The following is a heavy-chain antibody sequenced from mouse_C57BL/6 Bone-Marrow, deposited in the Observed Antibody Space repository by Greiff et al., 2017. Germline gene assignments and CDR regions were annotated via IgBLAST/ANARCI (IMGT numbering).Heavy chain of an antibody. V-gene: IGHV1-54*01. Sequence: QVQLKESGAELVRPGTSVKVSCKASGYAFTNYLIEWVKQRPGQGLEWIGVINPGSGGTNYNEKFKGKATLTADKSSSTAYMQLSSLTSEDSAVYFCAIGEIYYGNAWFAYWGQGTLVTVSA. CDR3: AIGEIYYGNAWFAY. J-gene: IGHJ3*01. D-gene: IGHD2-1*01. CDR1: GYAFTNYL. CDR2: INPGSGGT.